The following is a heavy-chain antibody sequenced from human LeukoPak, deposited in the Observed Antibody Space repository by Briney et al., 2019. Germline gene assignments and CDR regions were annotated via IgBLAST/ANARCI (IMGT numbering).Heavy chain of an antibody. CDR1: GFTFSSYW. Sequence: PGGSLRLSCAASGFTFSSYWMSWVRQAPGKGLEWVANIKQDGSEKYYVDSVKGRFTISRDNAKNSLYLQMNSLRAEDTAVYYCAREILLWFGEFTKRYFDYWGQGTLVTVSS. CDR3: AREILLWFGEFTKRYFDY. CDR2: IKQDGSEK. D-gene: IGHD3-10*01. V-gene: IGHV3-7*01. J-gene: IGHJ4*02.